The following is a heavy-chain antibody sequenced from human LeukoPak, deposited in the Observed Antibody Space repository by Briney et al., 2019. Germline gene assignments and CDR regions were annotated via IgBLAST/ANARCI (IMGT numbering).Heavy chain of an antibody. V-gene: IGHV1-18*01. J-gene: IGHJ4*02. D-gene: IGHD1-26*01. CDR1: GYTFTSYG. Sequence: SVKVSCKASGYTFTSYGIRWVRQAPGQGLEWMGWISAYNGNTKYAQKFQGRVTMTTDTSTSTAYMELRSLRSDDTAVYYCASVVGATMLDYWGQGTLVTVSS. CDR3: ASVVGATMLDY. CDR2: ISAYNGNT.